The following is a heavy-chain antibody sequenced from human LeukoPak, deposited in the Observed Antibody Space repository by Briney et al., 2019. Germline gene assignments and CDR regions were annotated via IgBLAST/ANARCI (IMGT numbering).Heavy chain of an antibody. CDR2: ITSNGEST. Sequence: PGGSLRLSCAASGFAFSTYAMHWVRQAPGRGLEYVSVITSNGESTYYANSVKDRFTISRDNSKNTLYLQMGSLRAEDTAVYYCAAVRGVILGSFDYWGQGTLVTVSS. CDR3: AAVRGVILGSFDY. CDR1: GFAFSTYA. V-gene: IGHV3-64*01. D-gene: IGHD3-10*01. J-gene: IGHJ4*02.